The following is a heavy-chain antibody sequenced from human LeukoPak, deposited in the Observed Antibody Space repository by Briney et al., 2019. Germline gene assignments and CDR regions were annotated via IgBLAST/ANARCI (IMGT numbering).Heavy chain of an antibody. D-gene: IGHD4-17*01. Sequence: GGSLRLSCAASGFTFSSYWMHWVRQAPGKGLEWVSFISWDGGSTYYADSVKGRFTISRDNSKNSLYLQMNSLRAEDTALYYCAKGTLGDYRAGPDYWGRGTLVTVSS. CDR2: ISWDGGST. V-gene: IGHV3-43D*03. CDR3: AKGTLGDYRAGPDY. J-gene: IGHJ4*02. CDR1: GFTFSSYW.